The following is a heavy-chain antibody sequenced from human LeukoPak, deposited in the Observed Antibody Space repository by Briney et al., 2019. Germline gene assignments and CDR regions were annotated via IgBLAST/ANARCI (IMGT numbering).Heavy chain of an antibody. CDR3: ASSFTRKVYGVEPGAGN. CDR1: GFTFSSYA. J-gene: IGHJ4*02. V-gene: IGHV3-30-3*01. Sequence: GGSLRLSCAASGFTFSSYAMHWVRQAPVKGLEWVAVISYDGSNKYYADSVKGRFTISRDNSKNTLYLQMNSLRAEDTAVYYCASSFTRKVYGVEPGAGNWGQGTLVTVSS. CDR2: ISYDGSNK. D-gene: IGHD4-17*01.